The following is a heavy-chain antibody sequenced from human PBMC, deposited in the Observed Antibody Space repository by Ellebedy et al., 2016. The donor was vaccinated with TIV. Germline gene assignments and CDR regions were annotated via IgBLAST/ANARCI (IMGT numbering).Heavy chain of an antibody. Sequence: GESLKISCAALGFTLRGNALSWVRQAPGQGLEWGSGIGGYLRTHYADPVKGRFTISRDDSQDTLFLEMNRPRVEDTAVYYCAKDLHHWSANDRWGQGTLVSVSS. V-gene: IGHV3-23*01. D-gene: IGHD3-3*01. CDR2: IGGYLRT. CDR3: AKDLHHWSANDR. J-gene: IGHJ5*02. CDR1: GFTLRGNA.